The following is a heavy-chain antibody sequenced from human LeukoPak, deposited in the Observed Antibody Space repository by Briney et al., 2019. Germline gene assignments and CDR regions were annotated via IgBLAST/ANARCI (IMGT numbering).Heavy chain of an antibody. CDR3: AKRGLTWHAFDI. CDR2: IEYDGSIK. D-gene: IGHD3-10*01. CDR1: GFTFSDFG. J-gene: IGHJ3*02. V-gene: IGHV3-30*02. Sequence: GGSLRLSCAASGFTFSDFGMQWVRQAPGEGLEWVAFIEYDGSIKSSGDPVKGRFTISRDDSKNSLYLQMNSLRPEDTAVYYCAKRGLTWHAFDIWGQGTMVTVSS.